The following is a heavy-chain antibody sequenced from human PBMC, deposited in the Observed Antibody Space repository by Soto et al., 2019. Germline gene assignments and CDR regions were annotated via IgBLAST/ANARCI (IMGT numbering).Heavy chain of an antibody. CDR2: INHSGST. CDR3: ARAIITAMALKWCDT. V-gene: IGHV4-34*01. CDR1: GGSFSGYY. Sequence: SETLSLTCAVYGGSFSGYYWSWIRQPPGKGLEWIGEINHSGSTNYNPSLKSRVTISVDTSKNQFSLKLSSVTAADTAVYYCARAIITAMALKWCDTWGQGTLVTVSS. D-gene: IGHD5-18*01. J-gene: IGHJ5*02.